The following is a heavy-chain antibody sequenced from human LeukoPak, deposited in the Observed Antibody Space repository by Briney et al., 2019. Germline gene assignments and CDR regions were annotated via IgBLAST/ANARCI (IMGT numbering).Heavy chain of an antibody. CDR2: IYPGDSDA. D-gene: IGHD6-19*01. CDR1: GYSFTTYW. J-gene: IGHJ4*02. Sequence: GESLKISCQASGYSFTTYWIAWVRQMPGKGLEWMRIIYPGDSDARYSPSFQGQVTFSADKFISTAYLQWSSLKASDTAMYFCARRDIAVAGSIDYWGQGTLVTVSS. V-gene: IGHV5-51*01. CDR3: ARRDIAVAGSIDY.